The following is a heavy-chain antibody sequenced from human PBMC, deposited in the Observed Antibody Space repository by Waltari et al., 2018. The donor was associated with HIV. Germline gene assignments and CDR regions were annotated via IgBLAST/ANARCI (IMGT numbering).Heavy chain of an antibody. D-gene: IGHD1-26*01. J-gene: IGHJ2*01. Sequence: QLQLQASGPGLVKPSAPLSLTRTVTGASVSSSRYFWGWMRQPPGKGLEWVGRIYYTGRAYYNPSLKSRVTISVDTSKNQFSLKVTSVTAADTAVYYCARHALRVGAAYWNFDLWGRGTLVTVSS. CDR1: GASVSSSRYF. V-gene: IGHV4-39*01. CDR3: ARHALRVGAAYWNFDL. CDR2: IYYTGRA.